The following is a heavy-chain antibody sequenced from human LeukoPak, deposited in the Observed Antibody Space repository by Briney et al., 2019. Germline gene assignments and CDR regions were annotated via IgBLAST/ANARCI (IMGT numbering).Heavy chain of an antibody. CDR1: GFTFSSYA. CDR3: ARAYSYGLFDY. D-gene: IGHD5-18*01. J-gene: IGHJ4*02. Sequence: GGSLRLSCAASGFTFSSYAMSWVRQAPGKGLEWVSSISSSSSYIYYADSVKGRFTISRDNAKNSLYLQMNSLRAEDTAVYYCARAYSYGLFDYWGQGTLVTGSS. V-gene: IGHV3-21*01. CDR2: ISSSSSYI.